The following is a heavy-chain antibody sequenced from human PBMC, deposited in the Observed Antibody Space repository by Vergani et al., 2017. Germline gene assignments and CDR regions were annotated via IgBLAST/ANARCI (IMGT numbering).Heavy chain of an antibody. CDR3: SRGRGYSFGYSDY. V-gene: IGHV3-49*04. CDR1: GFALNRHA. J-gene: IGHJ4*02. Sequence: VQLVESGGGVVQPGTSLRLSCVVSGFALNRHAMTWVRQAPGKGLEWVAFIINKAYGGTTEYAASVKGRFTISRDDSKRLAYLQLSGLKTEDTAVYFCSRGRGYSFGYSDYWGQGTLVTVSS. D-gene: IGHD5-18*01. CDR2: IINKAYGGTT.